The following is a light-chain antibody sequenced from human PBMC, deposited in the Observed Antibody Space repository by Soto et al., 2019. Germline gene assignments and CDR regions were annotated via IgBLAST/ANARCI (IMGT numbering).Light chain of an antibody. V-gene: IGLV2-14*01. CDR3: SSYASSSTLAV. CDR2: VVN. J-gene: IGLJ2*01. CDR1: SSDVGGYNY. Sequence: QSALTQPASVSGSPGQSITISCTGTSSDVGGYNYVSWYQQHPGEAPKLMIYVVNNRPSGVSNRFSGSKSGNTASLTISGLQAEDEAEYYCSSYASSSTLAVFGGGTKVTVL.